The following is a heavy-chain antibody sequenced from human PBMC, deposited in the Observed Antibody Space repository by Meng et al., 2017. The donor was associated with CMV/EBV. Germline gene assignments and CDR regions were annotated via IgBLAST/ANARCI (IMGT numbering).Heavy chain of an antibody. D-gene: IGHD6-13*01. CDR1: GFTFSSYA. J-gene: IGHJ6*02. CDR2: ISYDGSNK. Sequence: GESLKISCAASGFTFSSYAIHWVRQAPGKGLEWVAVISYDGSNKYYADSVKGRFTISRDNSKNTLYLQMNSLRAEDTAVYYCARDGYSSSWYGPGYYYYYYGMDVWGQGTTVIVSS. V-gene: IGHV3-30-3*01. CDR3: ARDGYSSSWYGPGYYYYYYGMDV.